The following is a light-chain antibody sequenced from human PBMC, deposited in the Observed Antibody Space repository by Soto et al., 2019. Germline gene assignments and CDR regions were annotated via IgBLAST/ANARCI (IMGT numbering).Light chain of an antibody. V-gene: IGLV2-14*01. CDR1: SSDIGGYDY. J-gene: IGLJ2*01. CDR2: DVN. CDR3: TSYASCSPHVV. Sequence: QSALTQPASVSGSPGQSITLSCTGTSSDIGGYDYVSWYQRHPGKAPKLIIYDVNNRPSGVSNRFSGSKSGNTASLTISGLQAEDEADYYCTSYASCSPHVVFGGGTKLNVL.